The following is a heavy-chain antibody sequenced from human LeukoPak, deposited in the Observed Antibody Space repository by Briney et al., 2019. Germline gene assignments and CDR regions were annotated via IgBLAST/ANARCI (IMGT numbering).Heavy chain of an antibody. CDR1: GGTFSSYA. Sequence: SVKVSCKASGGTFSSYAISWVRQAPGQGLEWMGRIIPILGIANYAQKFQGRVTITADKSTSTACMELSSLRSEDTAVYYCARVEDDYGGNSWIDYWGQGTLVTVSS. CDR3: ARVEDDYGGNSWIDY. D-gene: IGHD4-23*01. CDR2: IIPILGIA. J-gene: IGHJ4*02. V-gene: IGHV1-69*04.